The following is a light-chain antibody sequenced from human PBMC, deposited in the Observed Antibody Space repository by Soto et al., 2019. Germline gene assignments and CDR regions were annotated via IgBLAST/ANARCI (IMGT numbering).Light chain of an antibody. CDR1: NIGRKS. J-gene: IGLJ1*01. CDR2: YNN. CDR3: HVWDSSSDHHV. V-gene: IGLV3-21*04. Sequence: SYELTQPPSESVAPGETASITCGGNNIGRKSVHWYQQKPGQAPVQVIYYNNDQPSGIPERFSGSNSGNTATLTISRVEAGDEADYYCHVWDSSSDHHVFGTGTKLTVL.